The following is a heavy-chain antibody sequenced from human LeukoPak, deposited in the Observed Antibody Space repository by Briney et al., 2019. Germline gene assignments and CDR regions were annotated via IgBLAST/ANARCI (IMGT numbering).Heavy chain of an antibody. V-gene: IGHV3-33*01. Sequence: GGSLRLSCAAPGFTFSSYDMHWVRQAPGKGLEWVAVIWYDGSNKYYADSVKGRFTISRDNSKNTLYLQMNSLRAEDTAVYYCAREPSFYGDYFGFDYWGQGTLVTVSS. CDR1: GFTFSSYD. J-gene: IGHJ4*02. D-gene: IGHD4-17*01. CDR3: AREPSFYGDYFGFDY. CDR2: IWYDGSNK.